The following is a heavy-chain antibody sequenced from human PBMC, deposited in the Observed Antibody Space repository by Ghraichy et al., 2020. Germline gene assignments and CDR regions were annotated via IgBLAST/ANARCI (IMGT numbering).Heavy chain of an antibody. CDR1: GDSFSSYY. J-gene: IGHJ4*02. D-gene: IGHD2-15*01. CDR3: ARDGHDCSGGNCYSDGFDY. V-gene: IGHV4-4*07. CDR2: IYTSGST. Sequence: GSLRLSCTVSGDSFSSYYWSWIRQSAGKGLEWIGRIYTSGSTNYNPSLESRITMSVDTSKNQFSLKLSSVTAADTAVYYCARDGHDCSGGNCYSDGFDYWVQGTLVTVSS.